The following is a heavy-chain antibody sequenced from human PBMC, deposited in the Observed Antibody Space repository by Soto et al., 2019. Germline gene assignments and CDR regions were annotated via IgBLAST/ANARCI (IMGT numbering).Heavy chain of an antibody. J-gene: IGHJ4*02. CDR2: ITSGSGDI. D-gene: IGHD3-9*01. Sequence: GGSLRLSCAASGFTFSVSGMNWVRQASGKGLEWVSSITSGSGDIYYADSVRGRFTISRDNAKNSVFLQMNSLRGEDTAIYYCARAGNILTGYQSYFDYWGQGTLVTVSS. V-gene: IGHV3-21*01. CDR1: GFTFSVSG. CDR3: ARAGNILTGYQSYFDY.